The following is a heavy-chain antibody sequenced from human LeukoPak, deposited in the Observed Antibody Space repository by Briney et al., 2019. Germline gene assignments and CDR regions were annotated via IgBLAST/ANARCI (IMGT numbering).Heavy chain of an antibody. V-gene: IGHV3-43*02. CDR2: ISGDGGTT. D-gene: IGHD3-10*01. CDR1: VFTFDDYA. Sequence: GGSLRLSCAASVFTFDDYAMHWVRQAPGKGLEWVSLISGDGGTTDYADSVRGRFTISRDNSKNSLYLQMNSLRTEDTALYYCACAKEIRGGFLDYWGQGTLVTVPS. J-gene: IGHJ4*02. CDR3: ACAKEIRGGFLDY.